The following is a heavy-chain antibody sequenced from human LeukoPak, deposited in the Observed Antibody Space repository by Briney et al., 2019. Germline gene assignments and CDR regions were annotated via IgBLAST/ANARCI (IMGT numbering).Heavy chain of an antibody. V-gene: IGHV1-24*01. D-gene: IGHD6-19*01. Sequence: ASVTVSCTVSGYTLTELSMHWVRQAPGKGLEWMGGFDPEDGETIYAQKFQGRVTMTEDTSTDTAYMELSSLRSEDTAVYYCATPYGSGWYLDAFDIWGQGTMVTVSS. CDR2: FDPEDGET. J-gene: IGHJ3*02. CDR3: ATPYGSGWYLDAFDI. CDR1: GYTLTELS.